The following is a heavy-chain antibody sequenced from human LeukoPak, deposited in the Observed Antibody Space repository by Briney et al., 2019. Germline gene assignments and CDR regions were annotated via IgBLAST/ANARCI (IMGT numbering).Heavy chain of an antibody. CDR1: GFTVSSNY. J-gene: IGHJ4*02. V-gene: IGHV3-11*03. D-gene: IGHD6-19*01. CDR2: ISSSSSYT. Sequence: GGSLRLSCAASGFTVSSNYMNWVRQAPGKGLEWVSYISSSSSYTNYADSVKGRFTISRDNAKNSLYLQMNSLRAEDTAVYYCARRGEGSGWSYHFDYWGQGTLVTVSS. CDR3: ARRGEGSGWSYHFDY.